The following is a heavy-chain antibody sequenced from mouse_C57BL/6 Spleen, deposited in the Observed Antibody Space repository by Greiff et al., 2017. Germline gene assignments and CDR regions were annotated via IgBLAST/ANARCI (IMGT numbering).Heavy chain of an antibody. CDR2: IDPSDSYT. V-gene: IGHV1-50*01. D-gene: IGHD2-3*01. CDR1: GYTFTSYW. J-gene: IGHJ3*01. CDR3: ARSGDGYFAY. Sequence: QVQLQQPGAELVKPGASVKLSCKASGYTFTSYWMQWVKQRPGQGLEWIGEIDPSDSYTNYNQKFKGKATLTVDTSSSTAYMQLSNLTSEDSAVYYCARSGDGYFAYWGQGTLVTVSA.